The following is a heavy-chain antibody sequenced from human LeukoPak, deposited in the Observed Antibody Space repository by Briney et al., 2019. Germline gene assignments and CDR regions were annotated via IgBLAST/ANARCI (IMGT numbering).Heavy chain of an antibody. CDR3: ARDLYYYDNGAYFDDTFDI. CDR2: ISPYNGNT. V-gene: IGHV1-18*01. Sequence: ASVKVSCKASGYSFTSYGISWVRQAPGQGLEWMGWISPYNGNTNYAQNLQGSVTMTTDTSTSTAYMDLWSLRSDDTAVYYCARDLYYYDNGAYFDDTFDIWGQGTMVTVSS. CDR1: GYSFTSYG. D-gene: IGHD3-22*01. J-gene: IGHJ3*02.